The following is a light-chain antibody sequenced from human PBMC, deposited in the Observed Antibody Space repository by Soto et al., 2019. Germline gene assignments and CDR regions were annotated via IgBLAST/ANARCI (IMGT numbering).Light chain of an antibody. CDR3: QPYGSAPWT. J-gene: IGKJ1*01. V-gene: IGKV3-20*01. Sequence: EIVLTQSPGTLPLSPGERATLSCRASLSVASNYLAWYQQKPGQAPRLLIYAASGRATGIPDRFSGSGSGTDFTLTISSLEPEDFAVYYCQPYGSAPWTFGQGTKVEIK. CDR1: LSVASNY. CDR2: AAS.